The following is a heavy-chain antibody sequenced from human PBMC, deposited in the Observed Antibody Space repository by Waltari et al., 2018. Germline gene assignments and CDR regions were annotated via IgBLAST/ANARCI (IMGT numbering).Heavy chain of an antibody. CDR2: ISSNGDTT. CDR3: VKSEISGWYVMDS. J-gene: IGHJ4*02. D-gene: IGHD6-19*01. V-gene: IGHV3-23*01. CDR1: GLVFNIYS. Sequence: QLLESGGGLAQPGGSLRLSCAASGLVFNIYSMSWVRQSPGKVLEWVSGISSNGDTTYYADSVKGRFTISRDNSKNSLFLEMNNLRGDDTAIYYCVKSEISGWYVMDSWGQGTLVSVSS.